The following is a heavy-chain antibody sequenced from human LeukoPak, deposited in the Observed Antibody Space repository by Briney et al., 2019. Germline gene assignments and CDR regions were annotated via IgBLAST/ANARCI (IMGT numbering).Heavy chain of an antibody. CDR1: GYTFTDYY. CDR3: VKWELLEDAFDI. CDR2: VDPEDGET. J-gene: IGHJ3*02. D-gene: IGHD1-26*01. Sequence: ASVKVSCKVSGYTFTDYYMHWVPQAPGKGLEWMGLVDPEDGETIYAEKFQGRVTITADTSTDTAYMELSSLRSEDTAVYYCVKWELLEDAFDIWGQGTMVTVSP. V-gene: IGHV1-69-2*01.